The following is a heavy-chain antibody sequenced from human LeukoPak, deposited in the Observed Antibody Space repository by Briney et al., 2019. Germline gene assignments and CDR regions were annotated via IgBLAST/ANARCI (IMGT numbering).Heavy chain of an antibody. J-gene: IGHJ4*02. V-gene: IGHV1-18*01. CDR3: ARGATYYYDSSGYYLDY. CDR1: GYTFTSYG. CDR2: ISAYNGNT. Sequence: GASVKVSCKASGYTFTSYGISWVRHAPGQGLEWMGWISAYNGNTNYAQKLQGRVTMTTDTSTSTAYMELRSLRSDDTAVYYCARGATYYYDSSGYYLDYWGQGTLVTVSS. D-gene: IGHD3-22*01.